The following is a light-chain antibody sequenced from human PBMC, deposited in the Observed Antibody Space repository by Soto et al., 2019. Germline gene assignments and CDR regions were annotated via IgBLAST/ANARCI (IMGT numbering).Light chain of an antibody. CDR1: QSVSSSS. CDR2: DAS. Sequence: EIVLTQSPGTLSLSPGERAALSCRASQSVSSSSLAWYQQKPGLAPTLLISDASSRASGVPDRFTGGGSGTDFTLTIRRLEPEDFALYYCQQYGGSPITFGQGTRLEIK. CDR3: QQYGGSPIT. V-gene: IGKV3-20*01. J-gene: IGKJ5*01.